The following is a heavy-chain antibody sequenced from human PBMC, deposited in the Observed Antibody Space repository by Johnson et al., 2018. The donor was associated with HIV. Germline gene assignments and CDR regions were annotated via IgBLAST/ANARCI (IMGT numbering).Heavy chain of an antibody. J-gene: IGHJ3*02. CDR2: IGTAGDT. D-gene: IGHD4-17*01. V-gene: IGHV3-13*01. Sequence: VQLVESGGGLVQPGGSLRLSCAASGFTFSSYDMHWVRQATGKGLEWVSAIGTAGDTYYPGSVKGRFTISRDNAKNSLYLQMNSLRAEDTALYYCAKDRTKDYGDYSGDAFDIWGQGTMVTVSS. CDR3: AKDRTKDYGDYSGDAFDI. CDR1: GFTFSSYD.